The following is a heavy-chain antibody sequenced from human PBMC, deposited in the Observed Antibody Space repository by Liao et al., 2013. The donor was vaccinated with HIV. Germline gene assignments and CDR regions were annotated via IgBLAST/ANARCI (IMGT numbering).Heavy chain of an antibody. J-gene: IGHJ3*02. D-gene: IGHD4-17*01. CDR3: ARFYGGAFDI. CDR2: ISYSGSA. V-gene: IGHV4-59*01. CDR1: GGSISSSS. Sequence: QVQLQESGPGLVKPSETLSLTCSVSGGSISSSSWSWVRQPPGRGLEWIGSISYSGSASYHPSLKSRVTLSLDTSKNQFSLNLNSVTAADTAIYYCARFYGGAFDIWGQG.